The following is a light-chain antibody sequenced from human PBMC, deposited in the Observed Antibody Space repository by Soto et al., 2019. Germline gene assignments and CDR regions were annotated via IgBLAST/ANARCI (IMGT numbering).Light chain of an antibody. CDR1: QSVSGC. V-gene: IGKV3-11*01. CDR3: QQRSSWIT. CDR2: DAS. J-gene: IGKJ5*01. Sequence: EIVLTQSPATLSLSPGERATLSCRASQSVSGCLAWYQQKPGQAPRLLIYDASNRATGIPARFSGSGSGTDFTLTISSLEPEDFAVYYCQQRSSWITFGQGTRLEIK.